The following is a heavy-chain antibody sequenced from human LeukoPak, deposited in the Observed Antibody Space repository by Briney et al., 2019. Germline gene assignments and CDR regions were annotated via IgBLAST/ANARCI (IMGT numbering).Heavy chain of an antibody. CDR1: GGSISSYY. V-gene: IGHV4-59*01. Sequence: SETLSLTCTVSGGSISSYYWSWIRQPPGKGLEWIGYIYYSVSTTYNPSLKSRVTISVDTSKNQFSLKLSSVTAADTAVYYCARRGNSGYFDYWGQGTLVTVSS. J-gene: IGHJ4*02. CDR3: ARRGNSGYFDY. D-gene: IGHD4-23*01. CDR2: IYYSVST.